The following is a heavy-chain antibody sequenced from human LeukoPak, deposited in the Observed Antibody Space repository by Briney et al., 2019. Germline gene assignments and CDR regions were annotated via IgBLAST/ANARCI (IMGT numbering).Heavy chain of an antibody. D-gene: IGHD3-16*02. CDR1: GGSISSDGYS. J-gene: IGHJ4*02. CDR3: ARGVPSYDYVWGSYRFDY. Sequence: SETLSLTCAVSGGSISSDGYSWSWIPQPPGKGLVWIGYIYHSGSTYYDPSLKSRVTISVDRSKNQFSLKLSSVTAADTAVYYCARGVPSYDYVWGSYRFDYWGQGTLVTVSS. CDR2: IYHSGST. V-gene: IGHV4-30-2*01.